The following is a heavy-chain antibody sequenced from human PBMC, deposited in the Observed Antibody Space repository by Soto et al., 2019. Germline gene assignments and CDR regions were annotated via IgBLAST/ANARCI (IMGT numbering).Heavy chain of an antibody. CDR2: IIPIFGTA. J-gene: IGHJ6*02. D-gene: IGHD6-6*01. CDR3: ARTTGAARIYYYYGMDV. CDR1: GGTFSSYA. Sequence: QVQLVQSGAEVKKPGSSVKVSCKASGGTFSSYAISWVRQAPGQGLEWMGGIIPIFGTANYAQKFQGRVTITADISTSTAYMELSSLRSEDTAVYYCARTTGAARIYYYYGMDVWGQGTTVTVSS. V-gene: IGHV1-69*06.